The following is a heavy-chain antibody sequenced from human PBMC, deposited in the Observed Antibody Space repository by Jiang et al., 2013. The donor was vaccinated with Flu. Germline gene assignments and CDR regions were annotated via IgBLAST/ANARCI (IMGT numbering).Heavy chain of an antibody. Sequence: SYISSSGSTIYYADSVKGRFTISRDNAKNSLYLQMNSLRAEDTAVYYCARDGSGWFDYWGQGTLVTVSS. D-gene: IGHD6-19*01. V-gene: IGHV3-48*03. CDR2: ISSSGSTI. CDR3: ARDGSGWFDY. J-gene: IGHJ4*02.